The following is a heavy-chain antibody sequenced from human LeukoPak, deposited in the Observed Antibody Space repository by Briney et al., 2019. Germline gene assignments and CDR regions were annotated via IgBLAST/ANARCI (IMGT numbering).Heavy chain of an antibody. CDR3: ARDPTATFYNILTGYSPFDY. J-gene: IGHJ4*02. D-gene: IGHD3-9*01. CDR2: IHPYTGKT. V-gene: IGHV1-18*01. CDR1: GYTFTDYG. Sequence: ASVKVSCKAAGYTFTDYGINWVRQAPGQGLEWMGWIHPYTGKTNYAQSVQGRVTLTTSTSTSTAYMEMRSLRSDDTAVYYCARDPTATFYNILTGYSPFDYWGQGTLVTVSS.